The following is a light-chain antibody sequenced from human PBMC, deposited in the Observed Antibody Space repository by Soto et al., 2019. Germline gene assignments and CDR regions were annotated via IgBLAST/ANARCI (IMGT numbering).Light chain of an antibody. J-gene: IGLJ3*02. Sequence: QSVLTQPPSASGTPGQRVTISCSGSSSNIGSNTVNWYQQLPAMAPKLLIYSNNQRPSGVPDRFSGSKSGTSASLAISGLQSEDEADYYCAAWDDSLNAVLFGGGTKLTVL. CDR2: SNN. V-gene: IGLV1-44*01. CDR3: AAWDDSLNAVL. CDR1: SSNIGSNT.